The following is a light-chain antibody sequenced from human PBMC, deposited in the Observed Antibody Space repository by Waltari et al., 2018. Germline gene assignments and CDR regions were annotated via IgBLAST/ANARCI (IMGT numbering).Light chain of an antibody. Sequence: QSALPQPPSASGSPGQSVTISCTGPRSDVGDYVSWYQQHPGKAPKLMISEVTKRPSGVPDRFSGSKSGNTASLTVSGLQAEDEADYYCSSYAGSNNLVFGGGTKLTVL. CDR1: RSDVGDY. J-gene: IGLJ2*01. CDR3: SSYAGSNNLV. CDR2: EVT. V-gene: IGLV2-8*01.